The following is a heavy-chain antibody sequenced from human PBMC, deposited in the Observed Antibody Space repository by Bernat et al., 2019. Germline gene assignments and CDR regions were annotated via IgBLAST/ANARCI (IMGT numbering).Heavy chain of an antibody. Sequence: QVQLVESGVGVVQPGRSLRLSCAASGFTFSSHAMHWVRQAPGKGLEWVAVISYDGSNKYYADSVKGRFTISRDNSKNTLYLQMNSLRAEDTAVYYCARDGPGSGSYYSPCDYWGQGTLVTVSA. CDR3: ARDGPGSGSYYSPCDY. CDR1: GFTFSSHA. D-gene: IGHD3-10*01. CDR2: ISYDGSNK. V-gene: IGHV3-30-3*01. J-gene: IGHJ4*02.